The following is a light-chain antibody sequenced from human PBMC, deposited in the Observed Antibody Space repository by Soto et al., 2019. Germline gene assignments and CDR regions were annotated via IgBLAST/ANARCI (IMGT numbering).Light chain of an antibody. V-gene: IGKV1-5*01. J-gene: IGKJ1*01. CDR2: DAS. Sequence: DIPMTQSPSTLSASVGDRVTITCRASQSIGTWLAWYQQKPGKAPKLLIYDASSLESGVPSRFSGSGSGTKFTPTISSLQSDDFATYYCQQYNSYWTFGQGTKVEIK. CDR1: QSIGTW. CDR3: QQYNSYWT.